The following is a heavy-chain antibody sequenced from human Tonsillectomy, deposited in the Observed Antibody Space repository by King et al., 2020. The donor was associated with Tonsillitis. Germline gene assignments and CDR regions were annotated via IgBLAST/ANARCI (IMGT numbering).Heavy chain of an antibody. Sequence: VQLVESGGGVVQPGRSLRLSCAASGFTFSSYDMHWVRQAPGKGLGWVAVISYDGSNKFYADSVKGRFTISRDNSRDTLYLQMNSLGAEDTAVYYCAKVAVAGTSREFFDLWGRGTLVTVSS. CDR1: GFTFSSYD. V-gene: IGHV3-30*18. CDR2: ISYDGSNK. CDR3: AKVAVAGTSREFFDL. D-gene: IGHD6-19*01. J-gene: IGHJ2*01.